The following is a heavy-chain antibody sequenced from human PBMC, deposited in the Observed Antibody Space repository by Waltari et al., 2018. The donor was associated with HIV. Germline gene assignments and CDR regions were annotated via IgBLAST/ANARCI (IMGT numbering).Heavy chain of an antibody. CDR3: STEADTAGKAASDI. CDR1: GASISRSSYF. Sequence: QLQLQESGPGLVKPSETLSLTCSVSGASISRSSYFWGWARQPPGKVLEWIGNIYYSRSPSYSPSLRSRVTISIDTSKNQFSLNLISVTAADTAVYYCSTEADTAGKAASDIWGQGTVVTVSS. V-gene: IGHV4-39*01. J-gene: IGHJ3*02. CDR2: IYYSRSP. D-gene: IGHD6-19*01.